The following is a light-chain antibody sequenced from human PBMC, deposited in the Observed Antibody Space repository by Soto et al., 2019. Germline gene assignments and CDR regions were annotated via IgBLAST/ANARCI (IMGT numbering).Light chain of an antibody. Sequence: EIVLTQSPATLSLSPGERATLSCRASQSVSSYLAWNQQKPGQAPRLLIYDASNRATGIPARFSGSGSGTDFTLTISSLEPEDFAVYYCQQRSNWLWTFGQGTKVDIK. CDR1: QSVSSY. V-gene: IGKV3-11*01. CDR2: DAS. CDR3: QQRSNWLWT. J-gene: IGKJ1*01.